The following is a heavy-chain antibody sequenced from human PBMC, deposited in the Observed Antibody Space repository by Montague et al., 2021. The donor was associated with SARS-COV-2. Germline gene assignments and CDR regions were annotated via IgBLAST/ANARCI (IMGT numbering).Heavy chain of an antibody. J-gene: IGHJ4*02. V-gene: IGHV2-70*01. CDR3: ARTYYDILTGYYTYDY. D-gene: IGHD3-9*01. CDR2: IDWDDDK. CDR1: GFSLSTNGMC. Sequence: PALVTPTQTLTLTCTFSGFSLSTNGMCVSWIRQPPGKALEWLALIDWDDDKYYSTSLKTRLTISKDTSKNQVVLTMTNMDPVDTATYYCARTYYDILTGYYTYDYWGQGTLVTVSS.